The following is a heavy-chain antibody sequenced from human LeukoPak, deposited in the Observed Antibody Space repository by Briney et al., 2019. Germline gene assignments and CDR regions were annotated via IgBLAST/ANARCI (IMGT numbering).Heavy chain of an antibody. CDR3: AKDRGSSWQYYYGMDV. D-gene: IGHD6-13*01. CDR2: FQYDGSNK. CDR1: GFPFSSYA. V-gene: IGHV3-30*18. J-gene: IGHJ6*02. Sequence: GGSLNFSCQASGFPFSSYAINWFGQPPAKGLGGWQLFQYDGSNKYYADSVKGRFTISRDNSKNTLYLQVNSLRAEDTAVYYCAKDRGSSWQYYYGMDVWGQGTTVTVSS.